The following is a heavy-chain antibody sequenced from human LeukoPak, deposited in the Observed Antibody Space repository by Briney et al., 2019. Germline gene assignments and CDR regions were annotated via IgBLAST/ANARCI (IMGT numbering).Heavy chain of an antibody. CDR1: GYTFTGYY. J-gene: IGHJ4*02. D-gene: IGHD3-22*01. CDR3: ARLYYDSSGYSPVDY. V-gene: IGHV1-2*02. CDR2: INPNSGDT. Sequence: ASVKVSCKASGYTFTGYYMHWVRQAPGQGLEWMGWINPNSGDTNYAQKFQGRVTMTRDTSISTAYMELSRLRSDDTAVYYCARLYYDSSGYSPVDYWGQGTLVTVSS.